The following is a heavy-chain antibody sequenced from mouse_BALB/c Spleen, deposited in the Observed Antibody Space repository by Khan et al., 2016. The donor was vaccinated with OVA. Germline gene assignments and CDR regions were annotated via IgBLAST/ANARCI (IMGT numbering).Heavy chain of an antibody. D-gene: IGHD1-1*01. CDR1: GYTFTSYW. Sequence: DLVKPGASVKLSCKASGYTFTSYWINWIKQRPGQDLEWIGRISPGSGTPYYNEMFKGKATLTVDISSNTAYIQLSSLSSEDSAVYFCARENYYGSSHYAMDYWGQGTSVTVSS. CDR2: ISPGSGTP. V-gene: IGHV1S41*01. J-gene: IGHJ4*01. CDR3: ARENYYGSSHYAMDY.